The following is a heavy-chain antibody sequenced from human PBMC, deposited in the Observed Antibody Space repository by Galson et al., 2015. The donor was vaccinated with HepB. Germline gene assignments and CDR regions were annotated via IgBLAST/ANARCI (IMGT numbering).Heavy chain of an antibody. CDR3: ARVNGAYCGGDCYSRWAFDI. Sequence: SLRLSCAASGSTFSSYSMNWVRQAPGKGLEWVSSISSSSSYIYYADSVKGRFTISRDNSKNTLYLQMNSLRAEDTAVYYCARVNGAYCGGDCYSRWAFDIWGQGTMVTVSS. CDR2: ISSSSSYI. CDR1: GSTFSSYS. D-gene: IGHD2-21*02. V-gene: IGHV3-21*01. J-gene: IGHJ3*02.